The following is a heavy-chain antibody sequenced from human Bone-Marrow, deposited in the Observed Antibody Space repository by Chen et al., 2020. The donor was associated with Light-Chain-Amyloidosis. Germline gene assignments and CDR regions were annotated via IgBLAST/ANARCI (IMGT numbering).Heavy chain of an antibody. D-gene: IGHD4-17*01. CDR1: GYTFTGYY. V-gene: IGHV1-2*04. J-gene: IGHJ6*02. CDR3: ARGEVTTSFYYYGMDV. CDR2: INPNSGGT. Sequence: QGRLVQSGGELKKPGASVRVSCKASGYTFTGYYMHWVRQAPGQGLEWMGWINPNSGGTNYAQKFQGWVTMTRDTSISTAYMELSRLRSDDTAVYYCARGEVTTSFYYYGMDVWGQGTTVTVSS.